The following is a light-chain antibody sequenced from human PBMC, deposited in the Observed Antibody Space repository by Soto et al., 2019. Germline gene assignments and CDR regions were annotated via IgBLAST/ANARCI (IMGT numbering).Light chain of an antibody. CDR3: QQYGSSTGWT. CDR1: QSVSSSH. CDR2: SAS. Sequence: EIVLTQSPGTLSLSPGERATVSCRSSQSVSSSHLAWYQQKPGQAPRLLIYSASSRATGIPDRFSGSGSGTDFTLTISRLEPEDFAVYYCQQYGSSTGWTFGQGTKVDIK. V-gene: IGKV3-20*01. J-gene: IGKJ1*01.